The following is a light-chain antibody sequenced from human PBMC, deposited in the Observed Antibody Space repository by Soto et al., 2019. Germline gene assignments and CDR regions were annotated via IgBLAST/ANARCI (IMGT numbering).Light chain of an antibody. CDR1: NSDVGAYHY. Sequence: QSALTQPASVSGSPGQSITISCTGTNSDVGAYHYVSWYQQHPGNAPKLLIYEVADRPSGVSDRFSGSKSGNTASLTISARQEEDEAVYYCSSSATSGTNVIFGGGTKLTVL. V-gene: IGLV2-14*03. J-gene: IGLJ2*01. CDR3: SSSATSGTNVI. CDR2: EVA.